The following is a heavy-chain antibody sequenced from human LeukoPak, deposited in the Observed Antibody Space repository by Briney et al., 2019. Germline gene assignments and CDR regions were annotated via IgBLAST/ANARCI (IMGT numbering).Heavy chain of an antibody. V-gene: IGHV3-23*01. CDR1: GLTFGNYG. J-gene: IGHJ4*02. CDR3: AEVESSYCRI. Sequence: PGGSLGLSCVASGLTFGNYGMNWVRQAPGKGLEWVSSIGGGGSTTYYADSVRGRFTISRDNSKNSMYLQMSSLRAEDTAIYYCAEVESSYCRIWGQGTLVTVSS. CDR2: IGGGGSTT. D-gene: IGHD3-10*01.